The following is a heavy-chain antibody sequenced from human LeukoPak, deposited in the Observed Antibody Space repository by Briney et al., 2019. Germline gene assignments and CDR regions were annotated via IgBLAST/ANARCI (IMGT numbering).Heavy chain of an antibody. CDR2: IWYDGSIK. Sequence: PGRSLRLSCAASGFTFSTYGMHGVRQAPGKGLEWVAVIWYDGSIKYYADSVKGRFTISRDNSKNTLYLQMNSLRAEDTAVYYCARVGGGSSWYYFDYWGQGTLVTVSS. J-gene: IGHJ4*02. CDR3: ARVGGGSSWYYFDY. CDR1: GFTFSTYG. D-gene: IGHD6-13*01. V-gene: IGHV3-33*08.